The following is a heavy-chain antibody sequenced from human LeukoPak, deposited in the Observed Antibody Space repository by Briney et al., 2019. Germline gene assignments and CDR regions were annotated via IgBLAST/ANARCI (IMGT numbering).Heavy chain of an antibody. CDR3: AREGSSWFIDY. V-gene: IGHV3-7*01. J-gene: IGHJ4*02. CDR1: GFTFSTYW. D-gene: IGHD6-13*01. CDR2: IKQDGSEK. Sequence: GGSLRLSCAASGFTFSTYWMSWVRQAPGKGLEWVANIKQDGSEKYYVDSVKGRFTISRHNAKNSLYLQMNSLRAEDTAVYYCAREGSSWFIDYWGQGTLVTVSS.